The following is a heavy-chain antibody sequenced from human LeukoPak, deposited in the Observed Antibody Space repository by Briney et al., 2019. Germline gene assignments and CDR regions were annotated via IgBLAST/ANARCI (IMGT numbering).Heavy chain of an antibody. Sequence: GGSLRLSCAASGFTFVIYTMNWVRQAPGKGLEWVSSISSSSTYIYYADSVKGRFTISGDNAKNSLSLQLNSLRAEDTAVYYCARDYGSGNYFLYFDSWGQGTLVTVSS. CDR3: ARDYGSGNYFLYFDS. J-gene: IGHJ4*02. V-gene: IGHV3-21*01. CDR1: GFTFVIYT. D-gene: IGHD3-10*01. CDR2: ISSSSTYI.